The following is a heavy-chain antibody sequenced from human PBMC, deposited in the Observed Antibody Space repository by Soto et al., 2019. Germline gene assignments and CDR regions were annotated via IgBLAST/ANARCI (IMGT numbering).Heavy chain of an antibody. Sequence: SVKVSCKASGGTFSSYAISWVLQAPGQGLEWMGGIIPIFGTASYAQKFQGRVTITADDSTSPAYMELRSLRSEDTAVYSCARAGLYRSSLVYWGQGTLVTVSS. V-gene: IGHV1-69*13. J-gene: IGHJ4*02. CDR3: ARAGLYRSSLVY. D-gene: IGHD6-6*01. CDR1: GGTFSSYA. CDR2: IIPIFGTA.